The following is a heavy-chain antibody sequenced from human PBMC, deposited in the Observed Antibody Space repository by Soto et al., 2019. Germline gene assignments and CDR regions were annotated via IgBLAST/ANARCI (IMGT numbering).Heavy chain of an antibody. CDR3: ARDPGDLLWFGELLL. CDR1: GGSISSGDYY. Sequence: SETLSLTCTVSGGSISSGDYYWSWIRQPPGKGLEWIGYIYYSGSTYYNPSLKSRVTISVDTSKNQFSLKLSSVTAADTAVYYCARDPGDLLWFGELLLWGQGTLVTVSS. J-gene: IGHJ4*02. V-gene: IGHV4-30-4*01. CDR2: IYYSGST. D-gene: IGHD3-10*01.